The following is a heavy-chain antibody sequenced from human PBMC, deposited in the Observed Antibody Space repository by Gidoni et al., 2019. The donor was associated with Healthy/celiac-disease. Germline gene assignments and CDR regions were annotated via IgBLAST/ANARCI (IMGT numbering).Heavy chain of an antibody. Sequence: EVQLLESGGGLVQPGGSLRLSCAASGFTFSSYAMRWVRQAPGKGLEWVSAISGSGGSTYYADSVKGRFTISRDNSKNTLYLQMNSLRAEDTAVYYCAKDQGGAAAGRSWFDPWGQGTLVTVSS. CDR3: AKDQGGAAAGRSWFDP. CDR1: GFTFSSYA. D-gene: IGHD6-13*01. CDR2: ISGSGGST. V-gene: IGHV3-23*01. J-gene: IGHJ5*02.